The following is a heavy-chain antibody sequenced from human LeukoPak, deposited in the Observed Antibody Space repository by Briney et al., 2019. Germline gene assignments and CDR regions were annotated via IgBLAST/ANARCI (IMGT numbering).Heavy chain of an antibody. CDR2: IYYSGST. D-gene: IGHD4-11*01. J-gene: IGHJ4*02. CDR3: ARAIRIQTTVTRFYFDY. Sequence: SETLSLTCTVSGGSISSGGYYWSWIRQHPGKGLEWIGYIYYSGSTYYNPSLKSRVTISEDTSKNQFSLRLSSVTAADTAVYYCARAIRIQTTVTRFYFDYWGQGTLVTVSS. CDR1: GGSISSGGYY. V-gene: IGHV4-31*03.